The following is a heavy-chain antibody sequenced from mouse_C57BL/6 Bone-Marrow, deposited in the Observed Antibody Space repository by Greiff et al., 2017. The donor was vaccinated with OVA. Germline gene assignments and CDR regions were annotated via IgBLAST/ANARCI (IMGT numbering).Heavy chain of an antibody. Sequence: EVKLQESGPGLVKPSQSLSLTCSVTGYSITSGYYWNWIRQFPGNTLEWMGYISYDGSNNYNPSLKNRISITRDTSKNQFFLKLNSVTTEDTATYYCASRMAWFAYWGQGTLVTVSA. CDR3: ASRMAWFAY. CDR2: ISYDGSN. V-gene: IGHV3-6*01. J-gene: IGHJ3*01. CDR1: GYSITSGYY. D-gene: IGHD2-3*01.